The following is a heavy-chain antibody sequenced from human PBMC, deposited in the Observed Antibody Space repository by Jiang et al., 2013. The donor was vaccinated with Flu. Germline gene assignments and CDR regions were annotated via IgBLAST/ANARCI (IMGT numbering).Heavy chain of an antibody. V-gene: IGHV3-15*01. CDR3: TKTFHSDSSFDY. Sequence: VQLVESGGGLVMPGGSLRLSCAASGFTFSTAWMSWVRQAPGKGLECIGRIKSISNGGTTDYAAPVKGRFTISRDDSRNTLYLQMNSLKTEDTAVYYCTKTFHSDSSFDYWGQGSPGHRLL. CDR2: IKSISNGGTT. CDR1: GFTFSTAW. D-gene: IGHD3-22*01. J-gene: IGHJ4*02.